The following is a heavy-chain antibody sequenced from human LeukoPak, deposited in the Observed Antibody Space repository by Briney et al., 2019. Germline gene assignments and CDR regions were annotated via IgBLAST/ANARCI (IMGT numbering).Heavy chain of an antibody. Sequence: GESLKISCKGSGYSFTSYWIGWVRQMPGKGLEWMGIIYPGDSDTRYSPSFQGQVTISADKSISTAYLQWSSLKASDTAMYYCAREQPPSVPAARYHYYYGMDVWGQGTTVTVSS. D-gene: IGHD2-2*01. CDR2: IYPGDSDT. CDR3: AREQPPSVPAARYHYYYGMDV. J-gene: IGHJ6*02. V-gene: IGHV5-51*01. CDR1: GYSFTSYW.